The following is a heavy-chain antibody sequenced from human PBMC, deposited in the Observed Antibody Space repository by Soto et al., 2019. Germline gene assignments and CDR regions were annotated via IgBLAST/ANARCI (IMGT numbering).Heavy chain of an antibody. CDR3: ARSRGGYSYGYFDY. Sequence: SETLSLTCAVYGGSFSGYYWSWIRQPPGKGLEWIGYIYYSGSTNYNPSLKSRVTISVDTSKHQFSLKLSSVTAADTAVYYCARSRGGYSYGYFDYWGQGTMVAVSS. V-gene: IGHV4-59*01. D-gene: IGHD5-18*01. CDR1: GGSFSGYY. CDR2: IYYSGST. J-gene: IGHJ4*02.